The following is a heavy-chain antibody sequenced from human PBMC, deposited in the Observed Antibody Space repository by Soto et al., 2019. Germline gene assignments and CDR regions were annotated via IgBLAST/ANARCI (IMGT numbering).Heavy chain of an antibody. J-gene: IGHJ6*02. CDR3: ARCYYGSGSYPNYYYYYGMDV. CDR2: IIPIFGTA. Sequence: QVPLVQSGAEVKKPGSSVKVSCKASGGTFSSYAISWVRQAPGQGLEWMGGIIPIFGTANYAQKFQGRVTITADESTSTAYMELSSLRSEDTAVYYCARCYYGSGSYPNYYYYYGMDVWGQGTTVTVSS. CDR1: GGTFSSYA. D-gene: IGHD3-10*01. V-gene: IGHV1-69*01.